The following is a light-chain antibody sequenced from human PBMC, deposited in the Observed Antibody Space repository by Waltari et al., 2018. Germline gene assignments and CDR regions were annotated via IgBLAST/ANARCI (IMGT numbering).Light chain of an antibody. V-gene: IGKV1-39*01. CDR2: TTS. CDR3: QQRSNWPWT. CDR1: QSITRY. Sequence: DIQMTQSPSSLSASVGDRVTITCRASQSITRYLNWYQQKPGKAPKLLIYTTSTLQSDIPSRFSGSGSGTDFTLTISSLEPEDFAVYYCQQRSNWPWTFGQGTKVEIK. J-gene: IGKJ1*01.